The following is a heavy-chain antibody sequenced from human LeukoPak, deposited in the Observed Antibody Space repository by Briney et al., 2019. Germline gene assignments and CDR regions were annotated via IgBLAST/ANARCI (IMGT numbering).Heavy chain of an antibody. CDR1: GFTFSSYA. CDR2: ISCSADTA. J-gene: IGHJ4*02. V-gene: IGHV3-23*01. Sequence: PGGSLRLSCVASGFTFSSYAMSWVRQAPGKGLEWVSGISCSADTAHSADSVKGRFTISRDNSKNTLFLQMHSLRADDTAVYYCAKDTPRPPSYWGQGTLVTVSS. CDR3: AKDTPRPPSY.